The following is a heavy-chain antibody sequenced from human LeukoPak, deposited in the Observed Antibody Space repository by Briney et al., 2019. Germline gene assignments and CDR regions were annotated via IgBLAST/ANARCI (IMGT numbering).Heavy chain of an antibody. J-gene: IGHJ6*03. CDR2: RQDESER. Sequence: RQDESERYFADSVKGRFTISRDNAKKSVYLHMSSLRAEDTALYYCARLSAYYYGSYFYYYMDVWGKGTTVTVS. CDR3: ARLSAYYYGSYFYYYMDV. V-gene: IGHV3-7*01. D-gene: IGHD3-10*01.